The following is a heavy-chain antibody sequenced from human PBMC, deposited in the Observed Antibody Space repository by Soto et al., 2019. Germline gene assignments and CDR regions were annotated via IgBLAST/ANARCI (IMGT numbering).Heavy chain of an antibody. D-gene: IGHD5-18*01. CDR2: IYYSGSA. CDR3: ARRYGSRFAY. CDR1: GGSISSTDYH. J-gene: IGHJ4*02. Sequence: LSLTCTVSGGSISSTDYHWGWIRQTPGKGLEWIGNIYYSGSASYNPSLKSRVTISIDTSKNQVSLNLSSVTAADTAVYYCARRYGSRFAYWGQGTLVTVSS. V-gene: IGHV4-39*01.